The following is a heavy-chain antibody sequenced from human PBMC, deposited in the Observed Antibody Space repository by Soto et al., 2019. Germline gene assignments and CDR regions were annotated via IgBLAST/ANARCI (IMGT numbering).Heavy chain of an antibody. CDR2: ISASGGSS. V-gene: IGHV3-23*01. D-gene: IGHD3-3*01. CDR1: GFTVSDYV. CDR3: AKGVDYWSGFSPD. Sequence: SGGSLRLSCAASGFTVSDYVMSWVRQAPGKGLEWVSGISASGGSSYDVDSVRGRFTISRDNSKNTLFLQMNSLTDEDTAVYYCAKGVDYWSGFSPDWCHGPLVTVSS. J-gene: IGHJ4*01.